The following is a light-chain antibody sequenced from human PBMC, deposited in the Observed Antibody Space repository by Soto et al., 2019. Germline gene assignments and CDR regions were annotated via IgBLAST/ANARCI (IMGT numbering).Light chain of an antibody. CDR1: SSDIGSSNS. J-gene: IGLJ1*01. CDR2: GVT. Sequence: QSALAQPASVSGSPGQSITISCTGTSSDIGSSNSISWYQQYPDKGPKLIIYGVTYRPSGVSNRFSGSKSGYTASLTISGLQAEDEADYYCCSYTTTTAYVIGTGTKLTVL. CDR3: CSYTTTTAYV. V-gene: IGLV2-14*03.